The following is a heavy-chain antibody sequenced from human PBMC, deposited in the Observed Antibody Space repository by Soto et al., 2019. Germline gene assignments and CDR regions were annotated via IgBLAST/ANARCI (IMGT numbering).Heavy chain of an antibody. V-gene: IGHV3-15*07. CDR1: GFTFSNAW. J-gene: IGHJ4*02. CDR2: IKSKTDGGTT. CDR3: TTSIPQWLAQNDY. Sequence: GGSLRLSCAASGFTFSNAWMNWVRQAPGKGLEWVGRIKSKTDGGTTDYAAPVKGRFTISRDDSKNTLYLQMNSLKTEDTAVYYCTTSIPQWLAQNDYWGQGTLVTVSS. D-gene: IGHD6-19*01.